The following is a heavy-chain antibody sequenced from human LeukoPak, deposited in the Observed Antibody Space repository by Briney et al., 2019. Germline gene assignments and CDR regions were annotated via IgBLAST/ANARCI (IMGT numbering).Heavy chain of an antibody. V-gene: IGHV3-23*01. CDR2: ISGSGGST. CDR3: AKAPSRNYFDY. Sequence: GGSLRLSCAASGFTFSSYSMNWVRQAPGKGLEWVSAISGSGGSTYYADSVKGRFTISRDNSKNTLYLQMNSLRAEDTAVYYCAKAPSRNYFDYWGQGTLVTVSS. J-gene: IGHJ4*02. CDR1: GFTFSSYS.